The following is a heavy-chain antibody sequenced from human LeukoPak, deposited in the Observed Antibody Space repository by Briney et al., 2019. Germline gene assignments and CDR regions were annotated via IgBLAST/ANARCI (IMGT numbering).Heavy chain of an antibody. J-gene: IGHJ3*02. Sequence: ASVKVSCKASGYTFTSYDINWVRQATGQGLEWMGWMNPNSGNTGYAQKFQGRVTVTRNTSISTAYMELSSLRSEDTAVYYCAREGGNYYDSSGYYGGAFDIWGQGTMVTVSS. CDR2: MNPNSGNT. D-gene: IGHD3-22*01. CDR1: GYTFTSYD. CDR3: AREGGNYYDSSGYYGGAFDI. V-gene: IGHV1-8*01.